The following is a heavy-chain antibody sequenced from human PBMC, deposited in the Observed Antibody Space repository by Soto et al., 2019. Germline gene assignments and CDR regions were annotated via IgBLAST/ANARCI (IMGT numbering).Heavy chain of an antibody. CDR2: IWFDGSNK. CDR1: GFTFSNYG. D-gene: IGHD3-10*01. V-gene: IGHV3-33*01. Sequence: GGSLRLSCAASGFTFSNYGMHWVRQTPGKGLEWVAIIWFDGSNKYYADSVKGRFTISRDNSKNTLYLQMNSLRAEDTAVFYCSRGSRRGLEYWGQGTLVTVSS. J-gene: IGHJ4*02. CDR3: SRGSRRGLEY.